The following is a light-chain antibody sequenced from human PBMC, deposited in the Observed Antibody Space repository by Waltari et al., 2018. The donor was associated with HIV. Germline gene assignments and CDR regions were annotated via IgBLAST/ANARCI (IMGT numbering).Light chain of an antibody. J-gene: IGLJ3*02. Sequence: QSALTQPASVSGSPGQPITLSCTATSSDVRRYNLVSWYQQYPGKAPKLMIYEGSKRPSGVSNRFAGSKSGNTASLTISALQAEDEADYYCCSYTRSSNWVFGGGTKLTVL. V-gene: IGLV2-23*01. CDR1: SSDVRRYNL. CDR2: EGS. CDR3: CSYTRSSNWV.